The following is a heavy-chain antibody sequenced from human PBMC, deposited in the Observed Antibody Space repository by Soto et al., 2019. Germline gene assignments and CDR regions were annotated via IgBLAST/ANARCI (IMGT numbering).Heavy chain of an antibody. D-gene: IGHD3-16*01. CDR3: ARQGSNGAYYYYGMDV. CDR2: IYPGDSDT. J-gene: IGHJ6*02. V-gene: IGHV5-51*01. Sequence: GESLKISCKGSGYRFSSYWIAWVRQVPGKGLEWMGIIYPGDSDTRYSPSFEGQVTISADKSNSTAYLQWSSLKASDTAMYYCARQGSNGAYYYYGMDVWGQGTTVTV. CDR1: GYRFSSYW.